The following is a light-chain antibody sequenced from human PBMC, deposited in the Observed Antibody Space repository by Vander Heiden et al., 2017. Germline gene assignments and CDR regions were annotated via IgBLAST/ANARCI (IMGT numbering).Light chain of an antibody. CDR3: QQYATTSWT. CDR1: ETVGTNY. Sequence: EIVLTQSPGTLSLSPGETATLSCRARETVGTNYLAWYQQKPGQAPRLLISGASSRATGIPDRFTGSGSGTAFTLTISRLEPDDFAVYYCQQYATTSWTFGQGTKVEI. J-gene: IGKJ1*01. CDR2: GAS. V-gene: IGKV3-20*01.